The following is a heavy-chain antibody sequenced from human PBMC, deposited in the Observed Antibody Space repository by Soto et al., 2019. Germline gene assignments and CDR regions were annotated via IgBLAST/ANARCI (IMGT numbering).Heavy chain of an antibody. CDR2: ISYDGSNK. J-gene: IGHJ4*02. Sequence: GGSLRLSCAASGFTFSSYGMHWVRQAPGKGLEWVAVISYDGSNKYYADSVKGRLTISRDNSKNTLYLQMNSQRAEYTAVYYCARTIVNSSGWYDFDYWGQGTLVTVSS. CDR3: ARTIVNSSGWYDFDY. D-gene: IGHD6-19*01. CDR1: GFTFSSYG. V-gene: IGHV3-30*03.